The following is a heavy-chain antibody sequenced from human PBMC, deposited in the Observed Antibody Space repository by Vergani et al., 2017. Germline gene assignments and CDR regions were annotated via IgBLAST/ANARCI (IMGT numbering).Heavy chain of an antibody. Sequence: EVQLVESGGGLVKPGGSLRLSCAASGFTFSSYWMSWVRQAPGKGLEWVANIKQDGSEKYYVDSVKGRFTISRDNAKNSLYLQMNSLRAEDTAVYYCELHDYVWGSYPQRDAFDIWGQGTMVTVSS. CDR2: IKQDGSEK. CDR1: GFTFSSYW. D-gene: IGHD3-16*02. V-gene: IGHV3-7*01. J-gene: IGHJ3*02. CDR3: ELHDYVWGSYPQRDAFDI.